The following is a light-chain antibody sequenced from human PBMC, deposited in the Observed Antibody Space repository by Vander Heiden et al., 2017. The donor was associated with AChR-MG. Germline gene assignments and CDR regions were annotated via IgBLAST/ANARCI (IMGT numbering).Light chain of an antibody. Sequence: QSVLTQPPSVSGAPGQRVTISCPGSSSNIGAHYDVPWYQQLPGTAPKLLIYGNSNRPSGVPDRFSGSKSGTSASLAITGLQAEDEADYYCQSYDSSLSAWVFGGGTKLTVL. CDR3: QSYDSSLSAWV. CDR1: SSNIGAHYD. J-gene: IGLJ3*02. CDR2: GNS. V-gene: IGLV1-40*01.